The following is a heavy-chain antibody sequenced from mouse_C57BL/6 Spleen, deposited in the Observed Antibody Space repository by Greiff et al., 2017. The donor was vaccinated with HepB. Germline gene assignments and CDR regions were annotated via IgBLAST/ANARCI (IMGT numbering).Heavy chain of an antibody. V-gene: IGHV14-3*01. CDR2: IDPANGNT. Sequence: EVKLQESVAELVRPGASVKLSCTASGFNIKNTYMHWVKQRPEQGLEWIGRIDPANGNTKYAPKFQGKATITADTSSNTAYLQLSSLTSEDTAIYYCVVYYYGSSPSWFAYWGQGTLVTVSA. J-gene: IGHJ3*01. D-gene: IGHD1-1*01. CDR1: GFNIKNTY. CDR3: VVYYYGSSPSWFAY.